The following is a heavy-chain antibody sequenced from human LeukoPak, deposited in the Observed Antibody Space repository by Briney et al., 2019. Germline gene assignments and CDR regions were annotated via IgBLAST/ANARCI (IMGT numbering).Heavy chain of an antibody. J-gene: IGHJ4*02. CDR2: ISSSSSYI. Sequence: PGGSLRLSCAASGFTFSSYSMNWVRQAPGKGLEWVSSISSSSSYIYYADSVKGRFSISRDNAKKSLYLQMNSLRAEDTAVYYCARGPVSSSGFFDYWGQGTLVTVSS. D-gene: IGHD3-22*01. CDR3: ARGPVSSSGFFDY. CDR1: GFTFSSYS. V-gene: IGHV3-21*04.